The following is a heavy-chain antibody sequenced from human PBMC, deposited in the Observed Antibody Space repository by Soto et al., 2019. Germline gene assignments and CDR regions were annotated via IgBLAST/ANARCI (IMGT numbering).Heavy chain of an antibody. Sequence: ASVKVSCKASGYTLTSYYMHWVRQAPGQGLEWMGIINPSGGSTSYAQKFQGRVTMTRDTSTSTVYMELSSLRSEDTAVYYCARDANTKYDFWSGYPESPFDYWGQGTLVTVSS. CDR3: ARDANTKYDFWSGYPESPFDY. CDR2: INPSGGST. V-gene: IGHV1-46*01. CDR1: GYTLTSYY. D-gene: IGHD3-3*01. J-gene: IGHJ4*02.